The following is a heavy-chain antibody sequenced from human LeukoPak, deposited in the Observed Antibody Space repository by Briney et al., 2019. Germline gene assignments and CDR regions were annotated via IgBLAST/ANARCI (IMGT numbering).Heavy chain of an antibody. V-gene: IGHV3-74*01. J-gene: IGHJ4*02. D-gene: IGHD3-10*01. CDR1: GFTFSSYW. CDR2: TNSDGSST. Sequence: PGGSLRLSCAASGFTFSSYWMHWVRQAPGKGLVWVSRTNSDGSSTSYADSVKGRFTISRDNAKNTLYLQMNSLRAEDTAVYYCARGSNYYGFNWGQGTLVTVSS. CDR3: ARGSNYYGFN.